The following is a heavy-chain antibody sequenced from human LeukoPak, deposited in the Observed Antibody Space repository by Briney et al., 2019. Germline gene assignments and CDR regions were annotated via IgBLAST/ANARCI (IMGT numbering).Heavy chain of an antibody. CDR2: IYSGGNT. Sequence: GSLRLSCAASGFTVSSNYMSWVRQAPGKGLEWVSVIYSGGNTYYADSVKGRFTISRDNSMNTPDLQMNSLRAEDTAVYYCARGYSSSWGFDCWGQGTLVTVSS. CDR1: GFTVSSNY. J-gene: IGHJ4*02. CDR3: ARGYSSSWGFDC. V-gene: IGHV3-53*01. D-gene: IGHD6-13*01.